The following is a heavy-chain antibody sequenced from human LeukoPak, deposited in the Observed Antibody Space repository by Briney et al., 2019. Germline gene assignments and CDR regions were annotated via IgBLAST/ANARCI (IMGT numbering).Heavy chain of an antibody. CDR1: GYTFTSYD. V-gene: IGHV1-8*03. J-gene: IGHJ5*02. D-gene: IGHD6-6*01. CDR3: ASFVLQSGFDP. Sequence: ASVKVSCKASGYTFTSYDINWVRQATGRGLEWMGWMNPNSGNTGYAQKFQGRVTITRNTSISTAYMELSSLRSEDTAVYYCASFVLQSGFDPWGQGTLVTVSS. CDR2: MNPNSGNT.